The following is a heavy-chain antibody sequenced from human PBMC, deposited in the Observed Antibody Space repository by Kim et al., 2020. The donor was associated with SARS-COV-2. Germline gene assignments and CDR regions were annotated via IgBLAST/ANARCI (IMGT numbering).Heavy chain of an antibody. CDR1: GGTFSSYA. V-gene: IGHV1-69*13. D-gene: IGHD3-3*01. CDR3: ARDRYDFWSGGTDTYYFDY. CDR2: IIPIFGTA. J-gene: IGHJ4*02. Sequence: SVKVSCKASGGTFSSYAISWVRQAPGQGLEWMGGIIPIFGTANYAQKFQGRVTITADESTSTAYMELSSLRSEDTAVYYCARDRYDFWSGGTDTYYFDYWGQGTLVTVSS.